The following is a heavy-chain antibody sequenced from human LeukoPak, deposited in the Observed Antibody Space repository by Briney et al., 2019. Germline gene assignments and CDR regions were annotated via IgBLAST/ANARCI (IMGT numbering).Heavy chain of an antibody. CDR2: IDHSGST. CDR3: ARGGLWIYYFDY. V-gene: IGHV4-38-2*02. J-gene: IGHJ4*02. D-gene: IGHD1-1*01. Sequence: SETLSLTCTASGYSISSDYYWGWIRQPPGKGLEWIGSIDHSGSTYYNASLKSRVTISIDTSKNHFSLKLNSVTAADTAVFYCARGGLWIYYFDYWGQGTLVTVSS. CDR1: GYSISSDYY.